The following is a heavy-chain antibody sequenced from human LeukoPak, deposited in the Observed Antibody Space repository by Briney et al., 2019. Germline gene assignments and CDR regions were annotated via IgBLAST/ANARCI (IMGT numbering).Heavy chain of an antibody. Sequence: VASVTVSCRTSGYTFTSYYMHWVRQAPGQGLEWMGIINPSGGSTSYAQKSQGRVTMTRDTSTSTVYRELSSLRSEDTAVYYCARDPEPDYGIDYWGQGTLVTVSS. CDR2: INPSGGST. CDR1: GYTFTSYY. J-gene: IGHJ4*02. D-gene: IGHD4-17*01. V-gene: IGHV1-46*01. CDR3: ARDPEPDYGIDY.